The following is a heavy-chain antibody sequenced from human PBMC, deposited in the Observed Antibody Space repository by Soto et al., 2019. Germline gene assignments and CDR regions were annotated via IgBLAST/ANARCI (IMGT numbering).Heavy chain of an antibody. CDR1: GGTLTSFA. CDR2: VIASVGST. J-gene: IGHJ5*01. V-gene: IGHV1-69*01. Sequence: QLVQSGAEVRKPGSSVKVSCTASGGTLTSFAVSWVRQAPGQGLEWMGGVIASVGSTKFAQRFQGRLMITADDSANSTFMGLTSLKSEDTAIYYGAAGGRVTCKEFDFWGQGTLVTVS. CDR3: AAGGRVTCKEFDF. D-gene: IGHD2-21*02.